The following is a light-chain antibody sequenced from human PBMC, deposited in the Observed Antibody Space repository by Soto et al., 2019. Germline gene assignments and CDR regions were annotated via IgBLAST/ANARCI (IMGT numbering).Light chain of an antibody. V-gene: IGLV2-14*01. Sequence: QSALTQPASVSGSPGQSITISCTGTSSDVGGYNYVSWYQQHPGKAPKLMIYDVSNRPSGVSNRFSGSKSGNTASLTISGLQAEEEADYYCSSYTSSSTNGFGTGTKVTVL. J-gene: IGLJ1*01. CDR3: SSYTSSSTNG. CDR2: DVS. CDR1: SSDVGGYNY.